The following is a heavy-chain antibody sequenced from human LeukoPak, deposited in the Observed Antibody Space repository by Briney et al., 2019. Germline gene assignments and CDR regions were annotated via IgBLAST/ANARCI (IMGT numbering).Heavy chain of an antibody. CDR3: AKLWGAYDFWSGYWGYHAFDI. CDR1: GFTFRSYA. CDR2: ISGSGGGT. D-gene: IGHD3-3*01. J-gene: IGHJ3*02. V-gene: IGHV3-23*01. Sequence: PGGSQRLSCAASGFTFRSYAMSWVRQAPGKGLEWGSAISGSGGGTYYADSVKGRFTISRDNSKNTQYLQMNSLRAEDTAVYYCAKLWGAYDFWSGYWGYHAFDIWGQGTMITVSS.